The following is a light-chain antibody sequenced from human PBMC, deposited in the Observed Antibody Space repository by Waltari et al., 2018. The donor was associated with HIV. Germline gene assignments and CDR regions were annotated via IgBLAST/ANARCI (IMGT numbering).Light chain of an antibody. V-gene: IGLV8-61*01. CDR3: VLYMDSGVV. CDR2: STN. J-gene: IGLJ2*01. CDR1: SGSASTIYH. Sequence: QTVVTQEPSFSVSPGGTVTLTCGLSSGSASTIYHTSWYQQIPGQAPRTLIYSTNTRSSGVPDRFSGSILGNKAALTITGAQADDESDYYCVLYMDSGVVFGGGTKLTVL.